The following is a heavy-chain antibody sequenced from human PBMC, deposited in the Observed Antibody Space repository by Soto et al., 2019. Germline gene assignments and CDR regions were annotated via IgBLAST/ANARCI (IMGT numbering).Heavy chain of an antibody. V-gene: IGHV4-31*03. D-gene: IGHD6-13*01. J-gene: IGHJ4*02. Sequence: PSETLSLTCTVSGGSISSGGYYWSWIRQHPGKGLEWIGYIYYSGSTYYNPSLKSRVTISVDTSKNQFSLKLSSVTAADTAVYYCARGVGQQLAFDYWGQGTLVTVSS. CDR2: IYYSGST. CDR3: ARGVGQQLAFDY. CDR1: GGSISSGGYY.